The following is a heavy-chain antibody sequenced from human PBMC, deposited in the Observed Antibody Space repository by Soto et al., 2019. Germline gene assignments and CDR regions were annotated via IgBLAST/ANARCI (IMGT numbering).Heavy chain of an antibody. Sequence: QVQLVESGGGVVQPGRSLRLSCATSGFAFSGYGMHWVRQAPGKGLEWVTVISYDGSNKYYADSVKGRFTISRDDSKNTVYLKKNSLRAEDTAVYYCARCGRTTCYQLGPYHYYYGMDVWGQGTTVTVSS. CDR3: ARCGRTTCYQLGPYHYYYGMDV. CDR2: ISYDGSNK. D-gene: IGHD2-2*01. CDR1: GFAFSGYG. V-gene: IGHV3-30*03. J-gene: IGHJ6*02.